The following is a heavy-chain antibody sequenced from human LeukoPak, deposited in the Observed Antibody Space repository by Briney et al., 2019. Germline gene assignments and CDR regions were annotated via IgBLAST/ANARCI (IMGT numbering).Heavy chain of an antibody. CDR3: AREGGLYDFWSGYYPYFFDY. Sequence: SETLSLTCTVSGGSISSYYWSWIRQPPGKGLEWIGSIYYSGSIYYNPSLKSRVTISVDTSKNQFSLKLTSVTAADTAVYYCAREGGLYDFWSGYYPYFFDYWGQGTLVTVSS. CDR1: GGSISSYY. D-gene: IGHD3-3*01. J-gene: IGHJ4*02. V-gene: IGHV4-39*07. CDR2: IYYSGSI.